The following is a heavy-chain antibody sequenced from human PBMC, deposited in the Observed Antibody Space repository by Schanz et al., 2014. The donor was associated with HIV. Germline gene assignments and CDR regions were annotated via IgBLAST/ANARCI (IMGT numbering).Heavy chain of an antibody. V-gene: IGHV3-9*01. CDR1: GFTFDDYA. D-gene: IGHD3-3*01. CDR3: AREAYYFDFWNGQYYYYGLDV. CDR2: ISWNSGSI. Sequence: EVQLVESGGGLVQPGGSLRLSCAASGFTFDDYAMHWVRQAPGKGLEWVSCISWNSGSIGYADSVKGRFTISRDNAKNSLYLQMNSLKDDDTAVYYCAREAYYFDFWNGQYYYYGLDVWGQGTTVTVSS. J-gene: IGHJ6*02.